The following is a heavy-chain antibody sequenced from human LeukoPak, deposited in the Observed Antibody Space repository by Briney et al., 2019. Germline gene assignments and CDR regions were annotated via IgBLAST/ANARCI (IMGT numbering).Heavy chain of an antibody. CDR3: ARHDIYDSSYKWFDP. Sequence: SSETLSLTCTVSGGSISSSSYYWGWIRQPPGKGLEWIGSIYYSGSTYYNPSLKSRVTISVDTSKNQFSLKLSSVTAADTAVYYCARHDIYDSSYKWFDPWGQGTLVTVSS. J-gene: IGHJ5*02. V-gene: IGHV4-39*01. CDR1: GGSISSSSYY. CDR2: IYYSGST. D-gene: IGHD3-22*01.